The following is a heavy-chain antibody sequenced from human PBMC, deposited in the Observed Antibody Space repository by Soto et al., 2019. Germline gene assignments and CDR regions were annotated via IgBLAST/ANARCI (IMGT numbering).Heavy chain of an antibody. Sequence: GGSLRLSCAASGFTFSSYAMSWVRQAPGKGLEWVSAISGSGGSTYYADSVKGRFTISRDNSKNTLYLETNSLRAEDTAVYYCAKTWNGYLVDQWGQGTLVNVSS. J-gene: IGHJ4*02. V-gene: IGHV3-23*01. CDR3: AKTWNGYLVDQ. CDR2: ISGSGGST. D-gene: IGHD3-3*01. CDR1: GFTFSSYA.